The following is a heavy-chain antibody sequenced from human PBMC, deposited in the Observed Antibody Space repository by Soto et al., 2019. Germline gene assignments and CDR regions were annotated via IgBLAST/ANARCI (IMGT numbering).Heavy chain of an antibody. CDR3: ARPAVNDLDADSSAFDI. CDR2: VIPIIGEG. D-gene: IGHD1-1*01. CDR1: GGTFSSQT. Sequence: QVQLVQSGAEVKEPGSSVKVSCKVSGGTFSSQTINWVRQVPGQGLEWMGSVIPIIGEGKYAQSFLGRVTITAERSTSTAYMELSSLRSEETAVYYCARPAVNDLDADSSAFDIWGQGTMVTVSS. V-gene: IGHV1-69*02. J-gene: IGHJ3*02.